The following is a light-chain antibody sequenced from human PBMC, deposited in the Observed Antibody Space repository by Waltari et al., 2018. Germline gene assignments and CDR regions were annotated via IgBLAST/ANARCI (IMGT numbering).Light chain of an antibody. V-gene: IGKV1-12*01. CDR2: GAS. Sequence: DIQMTQSPSFVSASVGDRVTITCRASQGVSNWLAWYQQKPGRAPNLLIYGASTLQSGVPSRFSGSGSGTDFTLTINNLQPEDFATYYCQQANSFPFTFGPGTKVDIE. CDR3: QQANSFPFT. CDR1: QGVSNW. J-gene: IGKJ3*01.